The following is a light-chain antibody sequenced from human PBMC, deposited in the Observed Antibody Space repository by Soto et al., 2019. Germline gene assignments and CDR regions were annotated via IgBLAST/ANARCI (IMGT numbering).Light chain of an antibody. V-gene: IGLV1-40*01. CDR1: SSNIGAGYD. J-gene: IGLJ1*01. CDR2: ANN. Sequence: QSVLTQAPSVSGAPGQRVTISCTVSSSNIGAGYDVHWYQQFPGTAPKLLIYANNNRPSGVSVRFSASKSGTSASLAITGLQADDEADYYCHSYDTNLRGVFGTGTKVTVL. CDR3: HSYDTNLRGV.